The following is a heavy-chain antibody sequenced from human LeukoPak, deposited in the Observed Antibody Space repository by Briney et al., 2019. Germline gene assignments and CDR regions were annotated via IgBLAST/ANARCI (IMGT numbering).Heavy chain of an antibody. D-gene: IGHD1-26*01. J-gene: IGHJ6*02. CDR2: ISPDGGGT. Sequence: GGSLRLSCAASGFTFSHYGMHWVRQAPGKGLESVSAISPDGGGTSYASSVKGRFTISRDNSKNTLYLQMGSQIADDMAVYYCARAGYYYGVWGMGMVLWGQRTTVTVSS. CDR1: GFTFSHYG. V-gene: IGHV3-64*01. CDR3: ARAGYYYGVWGMGMVL.